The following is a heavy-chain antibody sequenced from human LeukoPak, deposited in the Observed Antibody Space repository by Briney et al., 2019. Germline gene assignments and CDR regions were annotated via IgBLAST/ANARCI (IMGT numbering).Heavy chain of an antibody. CDR2: ISSSGSTI. Sequence: GGSLRLSCAASGFTFSSYEVNWVSQAPGKGLEWVSYISSSGSTIYYADSVKGRFTISRDNAKNSLYLQMNSLRAEDTAVYYCARDLRGVIIGFDYWGQGTLVTVSS. CDR1: GFTFSSYE. V-gene: IGHV3-48*03. D-gene: IGHD3-10*01. CDR3: ARDLRGVIIGFDY. J-gene: IGHJ4*02.